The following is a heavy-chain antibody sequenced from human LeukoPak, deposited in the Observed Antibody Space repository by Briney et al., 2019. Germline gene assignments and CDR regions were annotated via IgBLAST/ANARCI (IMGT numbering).Heavy chain of an antibody. J-gene: IGHJ6*02. CDR3: ARGTGYYYYYGMDV. V-gene: IGHV3-53*01. Sequence: TGGSLRLSCAASGFTVSSNYMSWVRQAPGKGLEWVSVIYSGGSTYYADSVKGRFTISRDNSKNTLYLQMNSLRAEDTAVYYCARGTGYYYYYGMDVWGQGTTVTVSS. CDR2: IYSGGST. CDR1: GFTVSSNY. D-gene: IGHD4-17*01.